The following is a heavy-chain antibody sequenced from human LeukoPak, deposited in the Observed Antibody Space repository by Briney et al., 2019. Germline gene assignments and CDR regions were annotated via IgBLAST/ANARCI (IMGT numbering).Heavy chain of an antibody. V-gene: IGHV3-33*01. CDR3: ARWGGTRQFYFDY. CDR1: GFSLSNYG. J-gene: IGHJ4*02. CDR2: INYDGSNR. Sequence: PGRSLRLFCAASGFSLSNYGLHWVRQGPGKGLEWLAVINYDGSNRYYADSVKGRFTISKDSSENTLYLQMNRLRADDTAIYYCARWGGTRQFYFDYWGQGTLATVSS. D-gene: IGHD3-16*01.